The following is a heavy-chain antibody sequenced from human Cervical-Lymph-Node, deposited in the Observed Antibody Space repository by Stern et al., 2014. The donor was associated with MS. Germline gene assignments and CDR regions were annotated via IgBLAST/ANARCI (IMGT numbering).Heavy chain of an antibody. V-gene: IGHV1-46*03. CDR3: TRVQRERRALDHFDP. D-gene: IGHD1-1*01. CDR1: GFSFTTHS. Sequence: DQLVESGAEVKKPGASVNVSCEASGFSFTTHSMHWIRQAPGAGLECVGMLNPNSGTTSYARQFQGRVIITRDTSTSTIYMELTGLRSEDTALYFCTRVQRERRALDHFDPWGQGTLVTVSS. J-gene: IGHJ5*02. CDR2: LNPNSGTT.